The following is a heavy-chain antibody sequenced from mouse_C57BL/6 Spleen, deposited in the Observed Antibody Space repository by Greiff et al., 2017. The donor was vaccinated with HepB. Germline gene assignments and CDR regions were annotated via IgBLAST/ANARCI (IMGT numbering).Heavy chain of an antibody. V-gene: IGHV1-76*01. D-gene: IGHD3-2*02. Sequence: QVQLQQSGAELVRPGASVKLSCKASGYTFTGYYINWVKQRPGQGLEWIARIYPGSGNTYYNEKFKGKATLTAEKSSSTAYMQLSSLTSEDSAVYICGREGHRAQAGFDYWGQGTTLTVSS. CDR2: IYPGSGNT. CDR3: GREGHRAQAGFDY. J-gene: IGHJ2*01. CDR1: GYTFTGYY.